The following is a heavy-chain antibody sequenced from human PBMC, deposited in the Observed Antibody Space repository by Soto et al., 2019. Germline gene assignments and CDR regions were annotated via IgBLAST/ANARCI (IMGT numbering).Heavy chain of an antibody. CDR3: AHRVLRTVFGLVTTTAIYFDF. D-gene: IGHD3-3*01. Sequence: QITLKESGPTVVKPTETLTLTCTFSGFSLTTSGVGVGWVRQSPGKAPEWLAPIYWDDDKRYSTSLNSRLIITKDTSKNQVVLTRANVDPADTATYYCAHRVLRTVFGLVTTTAIYFDFWGPGTPVVVSS. J-gene: IGHJ4*02. CDR2: IYWDDDK. V-gene: IGHV2-5*02. CDR1: GFSLTTSGVG.